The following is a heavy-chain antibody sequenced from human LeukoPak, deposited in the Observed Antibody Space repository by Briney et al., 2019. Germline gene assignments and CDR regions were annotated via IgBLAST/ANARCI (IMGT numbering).Heavy chain of an antibody. CDR3: ARGLRYFDWLLSWFDP. CDR2: INHSGST. CDR1: GGSFSGYY. J-gene: IGHJ5*02. D-gene: IGHD3-9*01. V-gene: IGHV4-34*01. Sequence: SETLSLTCAVYGGSFSGYYWGWIRQPPGKGLEWIGEINHSGSTNYNPSLKSRVTISVDTSKNQFSLKLSSVTAADTAVYYCARGLRYFDWLLSWFDPWGQGTLVTVSS.